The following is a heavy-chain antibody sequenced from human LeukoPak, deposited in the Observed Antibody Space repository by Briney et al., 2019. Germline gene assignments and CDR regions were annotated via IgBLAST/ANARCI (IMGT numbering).Heavy chain of an antibody. J-gene: IGHJ4*02. D-gene: IGHD3-10*01. CDR1: EFTFNRYW. CDR2: IKHDGSEA. CDR3: TRYALFGSGRTHLDF. Sequence: GGSLRLSCAASEFTFNRYWMSWVREAPGKGLEWVANIKHDGSEAHYVDSVKGRFTISRDNAKNSLSLQMNSLNVDDTGVYFCTRYALFGSGRTHLDFWSQGTLVSVSS. V-gene: IGHV3-7*04.